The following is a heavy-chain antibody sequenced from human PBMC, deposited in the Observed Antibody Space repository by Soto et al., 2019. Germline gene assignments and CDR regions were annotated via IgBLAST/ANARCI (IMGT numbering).Heavy chain of an antibody. V-gene: IGHV6-1*01. D-gene: IGHD6-19*01. CDR1: GDSVSSNSAA. CDR2: TYYRSKWYN. J-gene: IGHJ6*02. CDR3: AREWLVRGTGYYYYGMYV. Sequence: PSQTLSLTCAIFGDSVSSNSAAWNWIRQSPSRGLEWLGRTYYRSKWYNDYAVSVKSRITINPDTPKNQFSLQLNSVTPEDTAVYYCAREWLVRGTGYYYYGMYVWGQGTTVTVSS.